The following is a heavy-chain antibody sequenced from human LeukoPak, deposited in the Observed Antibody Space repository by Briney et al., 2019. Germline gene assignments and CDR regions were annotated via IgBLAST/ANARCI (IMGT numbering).Heavy chain of an antibody. CDR2: ISSSSYI. D-gene: IGHD3-10*01. V-gene: IGHV3-21*01. J-gene: IGHJ3*02. CDR3: AREPVYYGSGSYYSAFDI. CDR1: GFTFSSYS. Sequence: GGSLRLSCAASGFTFSSYSMNWVRQAPGKGLEWVSSISSSSYIYYADSVKGRFTISRDNAKNSLYLQMNSLRAEDTAVYYCAREPVYYGSGSYYSAFDIWGQGTMVTVSS.